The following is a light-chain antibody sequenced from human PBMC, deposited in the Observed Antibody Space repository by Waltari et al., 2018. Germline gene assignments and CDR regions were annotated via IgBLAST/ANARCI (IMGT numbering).Light chain of an antibody. CDR1: QSVGRT. J-gene: IGKJ1*01. CDR3: QKYGRLPAT. Sequence: EIVLTQSPGTLSLSPGESATLSCRASQSVGRTLAWYQQKPGQAPRLLIYDASTRATGSTDRLSGSGFGKELSVTMSRLEPEECAVYYCQKYGRLPATFGQGTTVEIK. CDR2: DAS. V-gene: IGKV3-20*01.